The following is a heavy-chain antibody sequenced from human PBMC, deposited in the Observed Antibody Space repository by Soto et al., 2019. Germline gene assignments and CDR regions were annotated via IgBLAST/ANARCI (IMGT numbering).Heavy chain of an antibody. V-gene: IGHV4-39*01. D-gene: IGHD3-10*01. CDR1: GGSISSFAYY. Sequence: QLQLQESGPGLVRPSEALSLTCTVSGGSISSFAYYWGWIRQPPGKGLEGIGTVYYNENTYYNPSLKSRVTISVDTAKNQFSLYLRSVTAADTAIYFCARRERYYGSPGWFDPWGQGTLVTVSS. J-gene: IGHJ5*02. CDR3: ARRERYYGSPGWFDP. CDR2: VYYNENT.